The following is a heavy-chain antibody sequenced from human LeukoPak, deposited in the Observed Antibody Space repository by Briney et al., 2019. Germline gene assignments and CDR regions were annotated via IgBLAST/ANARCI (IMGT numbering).Heavy chain of an antibody. CDR3: ATSLRNPGY. J-gene: IGHJ4*02. V-gene: IGHV3-30*04. Sequence: GRSLRLSCVASGFMFSNYAMHWVRQAPGKGLECVAVISYDGTSRHYPDSVKGRFTISRDNSNNTLYLQLNSLSAEDTAVYYCATSLRNPGYWGQGTLVTVSS. D-gene: IGHD7-27*01. CDR1: GFMFSNYA. CDR2: ISYDGTSR.